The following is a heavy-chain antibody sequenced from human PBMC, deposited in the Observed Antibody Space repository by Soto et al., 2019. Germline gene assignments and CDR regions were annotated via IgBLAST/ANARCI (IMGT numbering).Heavy chain of an antibody. CDR3: AAQVGASDFDY. Sequence: PSETLSLTCTVSGGSVSSGSYYWSWIRQPPGKGLEWIGYIYYSGSTNYNPSLKSRVTISVDTSKNQFSLKLSSVTAADTAVYYCAAQVGASDFDYWGQGTLVTVSS. CDR1: GGSVSSGSYY. D-gene: IGHD1-26*01. CDR2: IYYSGST. V-gene: IGHV4-61*01. J-gene: IGHJ4*02.